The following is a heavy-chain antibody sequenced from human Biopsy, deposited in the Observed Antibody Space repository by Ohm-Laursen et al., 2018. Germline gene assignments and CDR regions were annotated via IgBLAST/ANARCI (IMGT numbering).Heavy chain of an antibody. CDR3: ARQDDSSGYYTFDY. CDR1: GYSFTSYW. J-gene: IGHJ4*02. V-gene: IGHV5-51*01. D-gene: IGHD3-22*01. Sequence: EPLKISCKGSGYSFTSYWIGWVRQTPGKGLEWMGIIFPGDSDTKYSPSFQGQVTVSADMSLSTAYLQWTSLKASDTALYYCARQDDSSGYYTFDYWGQGTLVTVSS. CDR2: IFPGDSDT.